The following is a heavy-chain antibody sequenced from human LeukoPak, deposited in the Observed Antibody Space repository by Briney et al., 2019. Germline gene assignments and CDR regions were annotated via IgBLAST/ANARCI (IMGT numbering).Heavy chain of an antibody. J-gene: IGHJ5*02. CDR3: ARGIPGRIAARLRFDP. Sequence: PSETLSLTCAVYGGSFSGYYWSWIRQPPGKGLEWIGEINHSGSTNYNPSLKSRVTISVDTSKNQFSLKLSSVTAAVTAVYYCARGIPGRIAARLRFDPWGQGTLVTVSS. D-gene: IGHD6-6*01. CDR2: INHSGST. V-gene: IGHV4-34*01. CDR1: GGSFSGYY.